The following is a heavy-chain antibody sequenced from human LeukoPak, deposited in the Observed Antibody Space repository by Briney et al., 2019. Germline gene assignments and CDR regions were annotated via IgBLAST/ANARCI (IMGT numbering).Heavy chain of an antibody. D-gene: IGHD4-17*01. Sequence: GGSRRPSCAPSGLSFGSYEMHWVRQVKGKGLGWVSAIGTKGDTYYSDSVRGRFTISRENGKNSLYLQMNSLRAGDTAVYYCAREMSDTVTWGWYFDLWGRGTLVTVSS. V-gene: IGHV3-13*04. CDR2: IGTKGDT. J-gene: IGHJ2*01. CDR1: GLSFGSYE. CDR3: AREMSDTVTWGWYFDL.